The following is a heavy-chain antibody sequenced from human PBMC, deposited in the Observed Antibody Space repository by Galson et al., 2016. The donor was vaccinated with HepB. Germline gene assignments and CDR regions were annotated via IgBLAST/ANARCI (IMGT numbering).Heavy chain of an antibody. CDR2: ISGDGGGA. Sequence: SLRLSCASSGFTFHNYAMHWVRQRPGKGLEWVSLISGDGGGADYADSVKGRFTISRDNSKSSLYLQMNSLRTEDTALYYCAKDHNILTNYYREGGFFYYGMDVWGQGTTVTVSS. J-gene: IGHJ6*02. V-gene: IGHV3-43*02. D-gene: IGHD3-9*01. CDR3: AKDHNILTNYYREGGFFYYGMDV. CDR1: GFTFHNYA.